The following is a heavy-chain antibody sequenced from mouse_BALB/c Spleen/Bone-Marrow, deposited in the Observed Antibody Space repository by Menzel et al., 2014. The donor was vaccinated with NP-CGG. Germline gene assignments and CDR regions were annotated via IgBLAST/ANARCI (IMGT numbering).Heavy chain of an antibody. CDR3: ARDSYYYGSSYWYFDV. J-gene: IGHJ1*01. CDR1: GFTFSDYY. Sequence: EVKPVESGGGLVKPGGSLKLSCAASGFTFSDYYMYWVRQTPEKGLEWVATISDGGSYTYYPDSVKGRFTISRDNAKNSLYLQMTSLKSEDTAMYYCARDSYYYGSSYWYFDVWGAGTTVTVSS. V-gene: IGHV5-4*02. D-gene: IGHD1-1*01. CDR2: ISDGGSYT.